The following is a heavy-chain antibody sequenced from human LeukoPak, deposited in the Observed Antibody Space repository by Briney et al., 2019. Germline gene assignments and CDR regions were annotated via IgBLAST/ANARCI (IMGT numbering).Heavy chain of an antibody. CDR2: IYTSGST. CDR3: AREGPSEYDFWSGSHEGHAFDI. CDR1: GGSISSGSYY. D-gene: IGHD3-3*01. V-gene: IGHV4-61*02. J-gene: IGHJ3*02. Sequence: SETLSLTCTVSGGSISSGSYYWSWIRQPARKGLEWIGRIYTSGSTNYNPSLKSRVTISVDTSKDQFSLKLSSVTAADTAVYYCAREGPSEYDFWSGSHEGHAFDIWGQGTMVTVSS.